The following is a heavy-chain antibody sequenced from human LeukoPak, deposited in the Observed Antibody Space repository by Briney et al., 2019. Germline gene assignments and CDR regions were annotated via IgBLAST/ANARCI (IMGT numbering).Heavy chain of an antibody. J-gene: IGHJ4*02. CDR3: ARAWNFDY. Sequence: KPGESLKISWKGSGYRFTNYWIALVRQMPGRGLEWMVIINPSDSDTRYSPSFQGQVTISADKSISTAYLQWSSLKASDSAMYYCARAWNFDYWGQGTLVTVSS. CDR2: INPSDSDT. CDR1: GYRFTNYW. V-gene: IGHV5-51*01. D-gene: IGHD1-1*01.